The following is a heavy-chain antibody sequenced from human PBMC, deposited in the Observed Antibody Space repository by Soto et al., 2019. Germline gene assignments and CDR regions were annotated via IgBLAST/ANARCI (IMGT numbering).Heavy chain of an antibody. Sequence: QVQLQQWGAGLLKPWRPLSLPCAVLGGSFRGYYWGGFRHPPGRGLEWIGEINNSGSTNYNPSLKSRVTISVDTSKNQFSLKLSSVTAADTAVYYCARATVRGVWFDPWGQGTLVTVSS. CDR2: INNSGST. CDR3: ARATVRGVWFDP. J-gene: IGHJ5*02. V-gene: IGHV4-34*01. D-gene: IGHD3-10*01. CDR1: GGSFRGYY.